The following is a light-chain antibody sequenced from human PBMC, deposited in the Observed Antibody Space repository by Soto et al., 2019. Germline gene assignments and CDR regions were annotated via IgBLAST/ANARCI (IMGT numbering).Light chain of an antibody. V-gene: IGKV1-33*01. J-gene: IGKJ5*01. CDR3: QQYENLPIT. Sequence: DIQMTQSPSSLSASVGDRVTITCQASQDISNYLNWYQQKPVKAPKLLIYDVSSLETGVPSRFSGSGSGTDFTFTISSLQPEDIATYYCQQYENLPITFGQGTRLEIK. CDR2: DVS. CDR1: QDISNY.